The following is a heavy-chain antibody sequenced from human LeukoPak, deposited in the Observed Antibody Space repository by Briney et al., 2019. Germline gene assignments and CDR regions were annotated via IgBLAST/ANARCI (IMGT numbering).Heavy chain of an antibody. CDR1: GGSFSGSY. Sequence: SETLSLTCGVSGGSFSGSYWGWIRQPPGKGLEWIGEINLSGSTNYNSSLTSRVTISLDTSKNQFSLNLRSVTTADTAVYYCARVSISLFGVVTAYFDSWGQGTLVAVSS. CDR2: INLSGST. CDR3: ARVSISLFGVVTAYFDS. V-gene: IGHV4-34*01. J-gene: IGHJ4*02. D-gene: IGHD3-3*01.